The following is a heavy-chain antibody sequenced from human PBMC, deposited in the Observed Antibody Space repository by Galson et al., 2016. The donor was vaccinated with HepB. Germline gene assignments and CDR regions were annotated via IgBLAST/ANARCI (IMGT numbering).Heavy chain of an antibody. V-gene: IGHV4-59*04. CDR3: VRNETYYDFSTGSPSRRHYFDS. Sequence: SQTLSLTCTVYDASIVSDSWRWIRQPPGKGLEWLGSIYSRGSNYYNPSLKSRFTIPVDMSTNHFSLSLTSVTAADTGVFYCVRNETYYDFSTGSPSRRHYFDSWGPGVLVTVSS. CDR1: DASIVSDS. CDR2: IYSRGSN. J-gene: IGHJ4*02. D-gene: IGHD3-3*01.